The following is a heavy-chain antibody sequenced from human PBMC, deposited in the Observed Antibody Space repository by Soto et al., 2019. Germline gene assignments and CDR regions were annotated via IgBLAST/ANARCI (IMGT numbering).Heavy chain of an antibody. CDR3: ARGPPYDSSTYYFDY. Sequence: PSETLSLTCTVSGGSISSYYWSWIRQPPGKGLEWIGYIYYSGSTNYNPSLKSRVAISVDTSKNQFSLKLSSVTAADTAAYYCARGPPYDSSTYYFDYWSQGTLVTVSS. J-gene: IGHJ4*02. D-gene: IGHD3-22*01. CDR2: IYYSGST. V-gene: IGHV4-59*01. CDR1: GGSISSYY.